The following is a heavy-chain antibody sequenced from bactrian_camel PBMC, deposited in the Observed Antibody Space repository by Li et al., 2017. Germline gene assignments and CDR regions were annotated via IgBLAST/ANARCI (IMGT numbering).Heavy chain of an antibody. CDR3: ATSLTDNWLRGFGY. Sequence: VQLVESGGGSVQPGGSLRLSCAASGFTFTDYGMSWVRQAPGKGLEWVAGISFGGTTTAVTDAVKGRFTISRDNLQMNSLKSEDTGLYYCATSLTDNWLRGFGYWGQGTQVTVS. CDR1: GFTFTDYG. CDR2: ISFGGTTT. D-gene: IGHD7*01. J-gene: IGHJ6*01. V-gene: IGHV3S40*01.